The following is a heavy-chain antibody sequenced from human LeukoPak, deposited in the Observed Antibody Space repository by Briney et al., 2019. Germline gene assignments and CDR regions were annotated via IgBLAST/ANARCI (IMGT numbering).Heavy chain of an antibody. CDR3: ARQPNLPDTTITMIVGWFDP. V-gene: IGHV4-30-2*05. D-gene: IGHD3-22*01. CDR1: GVSISRGGYA. J-gene: IGHJ5*02. Sequence: PSETLSLTCAVSGVSISRGGYAWNWIRQPPGKGLEWIAYIYHSGTTYYNPSLKSRATISVDTSKNQFSLKLSSVTAADTAVYYCARQPNLPDTTITMIVGWFDPWGQGTLVTVSS. CDR2: IYHSGTT.